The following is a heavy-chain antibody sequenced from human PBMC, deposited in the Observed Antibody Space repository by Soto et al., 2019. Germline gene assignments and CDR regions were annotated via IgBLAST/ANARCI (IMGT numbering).Heavy chain of an antibody. V-gene: IGHV1-69*02. CDR1: GGTFSTYT. J-gene: IGHJ3*02. CDR3: ARTEVWQKSSAFDI. Sequence: ASVKVSCKASGGTFSTYTISWVRQAPGQGLEWMGRIIPILGIANYAQKFQGRVTITADKSTSTAYMELSSLRSEDTAVYYCARTEVWQKSSAFDIWGQGTMVTVSS. CDR2: IIPILGIA.